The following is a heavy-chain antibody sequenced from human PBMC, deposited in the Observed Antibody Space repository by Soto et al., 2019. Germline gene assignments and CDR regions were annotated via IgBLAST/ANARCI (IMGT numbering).Heavy chain of an antibody. Sequence: EVKLVESGGGLVQPGGSLRISCKVSGFMFSDYAMTWVRQAPGKGLEWVSSIGKSGSDRDYADSVKGRFTISRDNSENTVYLQMGSLKVEDTALYFCMKERDYWGQGAQVNVS. CDR1: GFMFSDYA. CDR3: MKERDY. J-gene: IGHJ4*02. V-gene: IGHV3-23*04. CDR2: IGKSGSDR.